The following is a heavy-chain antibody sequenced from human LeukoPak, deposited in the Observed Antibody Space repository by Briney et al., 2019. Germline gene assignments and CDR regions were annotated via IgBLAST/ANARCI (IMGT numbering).Heavy chain of an antibody. V-gene: IGHV3-20*04. D-gene: IGHD2-15*01. CDR1: GFTFSSYG. CDR2: INWNGGST. Sequence: GGTLRLSCAASGFTFSSYGMSWVRQAPGKGLEWVSGINWNGGSTGYADSVKGRFTISRDNAKNSLYLQMNSLKTEDTAVYYCSVNYCSGGSCYMLWGQGTLVTVSS. CDR3: SVNYCSGGSCYML. J-gene: IGHJ4*02.